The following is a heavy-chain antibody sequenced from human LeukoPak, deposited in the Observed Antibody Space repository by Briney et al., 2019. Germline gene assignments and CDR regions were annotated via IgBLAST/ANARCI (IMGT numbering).Heavy chain of an antibody. D-gene: IGHD6-19*01. Sequence: ASVKVSCKASGYTFTGYYMHWVRQAPGQGLEWMGWINPDSRGTNYAQKFQGRVTMTRDTSISTAYMELSRLRSDDTAVYYCARDPGWYYFDYWGQGTLVTVSS. CDR3: ARDPGWYYFDY. CDR1: GYTFTGYY. J-gene: IGHJ4*02. CDR2: INPDSRGT. V-gene: IGHV1-2*02.